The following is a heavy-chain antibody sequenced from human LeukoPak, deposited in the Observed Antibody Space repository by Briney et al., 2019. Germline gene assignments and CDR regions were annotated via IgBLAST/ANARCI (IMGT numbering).Heavy chain of an antibody. CDR2: IYCGGST. D-gene: IGHD1-7*01. CDR3: ARVHLELLWYYYYYMDV. Sequence: GGSLRLSCAASGFTVSSNYMSWVRQAPGKGLEGGSVIYCGGSTYYTDSVKGRFPISRDNSKNTLYLQMNSLRAEDTAVYYCARVHLELLWYYYYYMDVWGKGNTVTVYS. V-gene: IGHV3-66*02. J-gene: IGHJ6*03. CDR1: GFTVSSNY.